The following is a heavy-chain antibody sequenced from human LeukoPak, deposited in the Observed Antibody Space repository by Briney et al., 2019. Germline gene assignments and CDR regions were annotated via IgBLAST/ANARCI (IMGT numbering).Heavy chain of an antibody. Sequence: ASVKVSCKASGYTFTSYYMHWVRQAPGQGLEWMGIINPSGGSTSYAQKFQGRVTMTRDTSTSTVYMELRSLRSDGTAVYYCARGGRYDFWSGPPKTYWGQGTLVTVSS. J-gene: IGHJ4*02. CDR2: INPSGGST. CDR1: GYTFTSYY. D-gene: IGHD3-3*01. V-gene: IGHV1-46*01. CDR3: ARGGRYDFWSGPPKTY.